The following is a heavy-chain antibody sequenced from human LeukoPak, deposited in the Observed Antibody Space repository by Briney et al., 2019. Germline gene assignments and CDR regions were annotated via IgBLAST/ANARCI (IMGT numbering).Heavy chain of an antibody. CDR3: ARDGDCFDRMDV. CDR2: IKRDGTYT. J-gene: IGHJ6*03. D-gene: IGHD2-21*02. Sequence: GGSLRLSCAASGFTFSNYCFHWVRHAPGQGLVWVARIKRDGTYTNYADSVKGRFTISRDDAKNTLYLQMNSLRVDDTGMYFCARDGDCFDRMDVWGKGTTVTVSS. V-gene: IGHV3-74*01. CDR1: GFTFSNYC.